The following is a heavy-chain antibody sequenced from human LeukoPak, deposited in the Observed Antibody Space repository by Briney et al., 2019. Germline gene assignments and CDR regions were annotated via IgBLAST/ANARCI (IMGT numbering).Heavy chain of an antibody. Sequence: SETLPHPRTVSGGSISSSYWSWIGQPAGKGLEWIGRIYTSGSTNYNPSLKSRVTMSVDTSRNQFSLKLSSVTAADTAVYYCARGRPDYGTSLIDYWGQGTGVPVSS. CDR3: ARGRPDYGTSLIDY. V-gene: IGHV4-4*07. D-gene: IGHD4-17*01. CDR1: GGSISSSY. CDR2: IYTSGST. J-gene: IGHJ4*02.